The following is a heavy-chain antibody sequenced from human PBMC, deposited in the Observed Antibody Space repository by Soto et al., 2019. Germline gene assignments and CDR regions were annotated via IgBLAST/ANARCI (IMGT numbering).Heavy chain of an antibody. CDR3: VKDSHRTTSSDY. CDR2: IYPGDSET. J-gene: IGHJ4*02. D-gene: IGHD2-2*01. V-gene: IGHV5-51*01. CDR1: GYTFSSNW. Sequence: GASLKISCQTSGYTFSSNWIGWVRQMPGKGLEWMGIIYPGDSETRYSPSFQGQVTISSDRSLNTAYLQWTSLQASDTAVYYCVKDSHRTTSSDYWGQGTLVTVSS.